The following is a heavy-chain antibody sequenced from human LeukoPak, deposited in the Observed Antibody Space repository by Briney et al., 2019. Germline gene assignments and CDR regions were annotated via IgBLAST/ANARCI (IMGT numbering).Heavy chain of an antibody. D-gene: IGHD3-10*01. CDR2: IYHSGST. CDR3: ARDPPGSGSLDY. V-gene: IGHV4-38-2*02. J-gene: IGHJ4*02. CDR1: GYSISSGYY. Sequence: SETLSLTCTVSGYSISSGYYWGWIRQPPGKGLEWIGSIYHSGSTYYSPSLKSRVTISVDTSKNQFSLKLSSVTAADTAVYYCARDPPGSGSLDYWGQGTLVTVSS.